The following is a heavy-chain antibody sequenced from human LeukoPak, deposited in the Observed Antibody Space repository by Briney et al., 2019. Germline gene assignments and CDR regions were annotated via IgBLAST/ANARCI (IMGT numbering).Heavy chain of an antibody. J-gene: IGHJ4*02. Sequence: ASVKASCKASGYTLTNYALNWVRQAPGQGLEWMGWINTNTGNPTYAQGFTGRFVFSLDTSVNTAYLQISCLKAEDTAIYYCARVQGYCSTTSCYPHYWGQGTLVTVSS. V-gene: IGHV7-4-1*02. D-gene: IGHD2-2*01. CDR2: INTNTGNP. CDR1: GYTLTNYA. CDR3: ARVQGYCSTTSCYPHY.